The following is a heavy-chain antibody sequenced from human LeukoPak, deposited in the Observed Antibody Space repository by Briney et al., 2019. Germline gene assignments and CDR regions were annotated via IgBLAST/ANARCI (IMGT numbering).Heavy chain of an antibody. CDR1: GYTLPELS. CDR2: LDPEDDEM. CDR3: ATSRTGRVVAISGSYFDY. Sequence: GASVKVSCKVSGYTLPELSMYWVRQALGKGLEWMGGLDPEDDEMIYAQKFRGRVSMTEDTMTNTAYMELSSLTSEDTAMYYCATSRTGRVVAISGSYFDYWGQGTLVTVSS. D-gene: IGHD3-22*01. V-gene: IGHV1-24*01. J-gene: IGHJ4*02.